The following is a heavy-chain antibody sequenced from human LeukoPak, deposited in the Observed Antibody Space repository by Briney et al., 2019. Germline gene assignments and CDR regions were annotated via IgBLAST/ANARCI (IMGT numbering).Heavy chain of an antibody. CDR2: VSWNSGRI. D-gene: IGHD3-10*01. CDR1: GFTFDDYA. V-gene: IGHV3-9*01. CDR3: ARDVRRNYYGSGEYEDY. J-gene: IGHJ4*02. Sequence: PGRSLRLSCTGSGFTFDDYAMHWVRQAPGKGLEWVSSVSWNSGRIGYADSVKGRFTISRDNAKNSLYLQMNSLRAEDTAVYYCARDVRRNYYGSGEYEDYWGQGTLVTVSS.